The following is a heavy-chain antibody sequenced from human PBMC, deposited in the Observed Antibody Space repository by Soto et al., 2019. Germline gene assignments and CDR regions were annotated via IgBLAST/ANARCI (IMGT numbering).Heavy chain of an antibody. D-gene: IGHD2-15*01. Sequence: GVSVKLSCKACGDSFTSYYMHWVRQAPGQGLEWMGIINPSGGSTSYAQKFQGRVTMTRDTSTSTVYMELSSLRSEDTAVYYCVRDARPFADTVMDVWGQGTTVTVSS. CDR3: VRDARPFADTVMDV. J-gene: IGHJ6*02. CDR1: GDSFTSYY. CDR2: INPSGGST. V-gene: IGHV1-46*01.